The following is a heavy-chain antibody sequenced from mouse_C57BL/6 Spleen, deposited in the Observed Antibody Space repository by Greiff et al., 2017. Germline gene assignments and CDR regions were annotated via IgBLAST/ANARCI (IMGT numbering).Heavy chain of an antibody. D-gene: IGHD2-4*01. Sequence: VQVVESGAELMKPGASVKLSCKATGYTFTGYWIEWVKQRPGHGLEWIGEILPGSGSTNYNEKFKGKATFTADTSSNTAYMQLSSLTTEDSAIYDCARRGNYDYDRYYAMDYWGQGTSVTVSS. J-gene: IGHJ4*01. CDR3: ARRGNYDYDRYYAMDY. V-gene: IGHV1-9*01. CDR2: ILPGSGST. CDR1: GYTFTGYW.